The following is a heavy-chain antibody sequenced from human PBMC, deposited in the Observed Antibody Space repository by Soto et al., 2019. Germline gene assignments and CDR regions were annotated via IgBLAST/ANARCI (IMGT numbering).Heavy chain of an antibody. D-gene: IGHD6-6*01. V-gene: IGHV1-69*13. J-gene: IGHJ5*02. CDR2: IIPIFGTA. CDR3: ARSPSSGSWFDP. Sequence: SVKVSCKASGGTFSSYAISWVRQAPGQGLEWMGGIIPIFGTANYAQKFQGRVTITADESTSKAYMELSSLRSEDTDVYYCARSPSSGSWFDPWGQGTLVTAPQ. CDR1: GGTFSSYA.